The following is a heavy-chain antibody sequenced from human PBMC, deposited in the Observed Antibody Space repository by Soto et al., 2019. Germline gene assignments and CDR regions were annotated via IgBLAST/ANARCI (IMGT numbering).Heavy chain of an antibody. Sequence: SETLSLTYIASGSPISEDTYNWRWIQHPPGKGMEWIGSIYYSGTYSYNQSHKSRVNMSVDTSKKQLSLRLTSVTAADTSVYYCARLHCYSPNCVPLDPWGQGTLVTVS. CDR2: IYYSGTY. V-gene: IGHV4-39*01. J-gene: IGHJ5*02. CDR1: GSPISEDTYN. CDR3: ARLHCYSPNCVPLDP. D-gene: IGHD2-2*01.